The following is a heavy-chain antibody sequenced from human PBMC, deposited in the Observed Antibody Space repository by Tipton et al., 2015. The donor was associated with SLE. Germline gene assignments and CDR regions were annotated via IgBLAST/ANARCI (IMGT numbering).Heavy chain of an antibody. D-gene: IGHD6-13*01. CDR1: GCSMSSYY. V-gene: IGHV4-38-2*02. J-gene: IGHJ4*02. CDR2: IFHSGRT. CDR3: ATEWYSSSSFDY. Sequence: TLSLTCTVSGCSMSSYYWGWIRQPPGKGLEWIGSIFHSGRTHYNPPLKRRATISVDTSKNQFSLKLSSVTAADTAVYYCATEWYSSSSFDYWGQGTRVSVSS.